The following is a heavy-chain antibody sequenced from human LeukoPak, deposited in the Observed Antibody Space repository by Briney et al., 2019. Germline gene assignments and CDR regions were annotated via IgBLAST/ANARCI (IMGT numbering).Heavy chain of an antibody. CDR2: IYSGGST. Sequence: GGSLRLSCAASGFTVSSNYMSWVRQAPGKGLEWVSDIYSGGSTYYADSVKGRFTISRDNSKNTLYLQMNSLRAEDTAVYYCARDGAYCGGDCYSSYYFDYWGQGTLVTVSS. D-gene: IGHD2-21*02. J-gene: IGHJ4*02. V-gene: IGHV3-53*01. CDR3: ARDGAYCGGDCYSSYYFDY. CDR1: GFTVSSNY.